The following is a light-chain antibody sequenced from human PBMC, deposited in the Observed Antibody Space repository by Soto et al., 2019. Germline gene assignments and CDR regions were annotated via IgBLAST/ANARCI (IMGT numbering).Light chain of an antibody. CDR3: CSYAGSYTYV. V-gene: IGLV2-11*01. Sequence: QSVLTQPRGVSFSPGHSVTISCTGTSSDVGGYNYVSWYQQHPGKAPKLMIYDVSKRPSGVPDRFSGSKSGNTASLTISGLQAEDEADYYCCSYAGSYTYVLGTGAKVTVL. CDR1: SSDVGGYNY. J-gene: IGLJ1*01. CDR2: DVS.